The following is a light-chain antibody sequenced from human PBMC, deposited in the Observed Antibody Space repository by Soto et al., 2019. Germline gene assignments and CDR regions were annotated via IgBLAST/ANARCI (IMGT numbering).Light chain of an antibody. V-gene: IGKV1-33*01. CDR2: DAS. Sequence: DIQMTQSPSTLSGSVGDRVTITCRASQSISDSLAWYQQKSGKAPKLLIYDASDLETGVPSRFSGSGSGTDFTFTINSLQPEDIATYYCQQYDNLPLTFGGGTKVDIK. J-gene: IGKJ4*01. CDR1: QSISDS. CDR3: QQYDNLPLT.